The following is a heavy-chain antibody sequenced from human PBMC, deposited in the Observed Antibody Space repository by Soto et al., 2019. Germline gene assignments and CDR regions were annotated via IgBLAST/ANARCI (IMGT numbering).Heavy chain of an antibody. J-gene: IGHJ4*01. V-gene: IGHV3-23*01. CDR3: XXXXXXXXXXXXXXXY. Sequence: EVQLLESGGGLVQPGGSLRLSCAASGFTLANYVMTWVRXAXXRGLEWVALITGRRNILXYADSVKGRFTISRDNAEXXXXXXXXXXXXXXXXXXXXXXXXXXXXXXXXXXXYXGHGTHVIVSA. CDR1: GFTLANYV. CDR2: ITGRRNIL.